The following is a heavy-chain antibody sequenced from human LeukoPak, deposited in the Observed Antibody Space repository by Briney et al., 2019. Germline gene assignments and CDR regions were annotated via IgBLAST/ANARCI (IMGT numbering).Heavy chain of an antibody. Sequence: QPGGSLRLPCAGFTFSSHDMSWVRQAEGKGLEWVSGISGSGGCKYYADSVQGRLAISRDIRRNTLYLKIHSVRAEDTGGYYCAKDMGRSTLSGRYYFDYWGQRTLVTVSS. CDR2: ISGSGGCK. CDR3: AKDMGRSTLSGRYYFDY. D-gene: IGHD1-26*01. V-gene: IGHV3-23*01. J-gene: IGHJ4*02. CDR1: GFTFSSHD.